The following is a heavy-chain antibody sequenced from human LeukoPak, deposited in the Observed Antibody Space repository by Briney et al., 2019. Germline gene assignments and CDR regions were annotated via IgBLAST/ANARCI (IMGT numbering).Heavy chain of an antibody. J-gene: IGHJ4*02. CDR1: GGSISSYY. CDR2: IYYSGST. V-gene: IGHV4-30-4*08. Sequence: PSETLSLTCTVSGGSISSYYWSWIRPPPGKGLEWIGYIYYSGSTSYNPSLKSRVIISRDTSKNQFSLKLSSVTAADTAIYYCARDRDGSNWYGDFEYWGQGALVTVSS. CDR3: ARDRDGSNWYGDFEY. D-gene: IGHD6-13*01.